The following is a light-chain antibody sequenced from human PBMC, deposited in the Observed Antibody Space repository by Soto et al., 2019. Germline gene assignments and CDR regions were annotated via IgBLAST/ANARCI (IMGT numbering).Light chain of an antibody. CDR1: QGFTNY. CDR3: QKYNTAPYT. CDR2: AAS. Sequence: DIQMTQSPSSLSASVGDTVTLTCRASQGFTNYLAWYQQKPGKAPKLLIYAASTSQSGVPPRFSGSGSGTHFTLTISSLQPEDAATYYCQKYNTAPYTFGQGTRLEIK. V-gene: IGKV1-27*01. J-gene: IGKJ5*01.